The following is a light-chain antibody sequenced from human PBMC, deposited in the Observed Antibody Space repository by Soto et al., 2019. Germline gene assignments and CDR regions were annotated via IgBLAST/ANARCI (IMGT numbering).Light chain of an antibody. CDR3: HQFSSSSFT. Sequence: ESVLTQSPGTLSLSPGERATLSCRASQSVSSNYLAWYQQKPGQAPRLLIYGASSRATGIPDRFSGSGSGTDFTLTISRLEPEDFAVYYCHQFSSSSFTFGPGTKVDIK. V-gene: IGKV3-20*01. J-gene: IGKJ3*01. CDR2: GAS. CDR1: QSVSSNY.